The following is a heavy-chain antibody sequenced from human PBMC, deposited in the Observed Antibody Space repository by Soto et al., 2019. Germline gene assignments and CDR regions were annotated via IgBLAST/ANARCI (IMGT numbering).Heavy chain of an antibody. Sequence: QVQLVQSGPEVKKPGASVTVSCKASGYTFTSYGISWVRQAPGQGLEWMGWISANNGNTNYAQKLQGRVTMTTDTFTITVYMELMSLRSNDTAAYYCAGDDLLGVVSEYSMGVWGQGTTVTVSS. CDR2: ISANNGNT. CDR1: GYTFTSYG. J-gene: IGHJ6*02. V-gene: IGHV1-18*01. D-gene: IGHD2-15*01. CDR3: AGDDLLGVVSEYSMGV.